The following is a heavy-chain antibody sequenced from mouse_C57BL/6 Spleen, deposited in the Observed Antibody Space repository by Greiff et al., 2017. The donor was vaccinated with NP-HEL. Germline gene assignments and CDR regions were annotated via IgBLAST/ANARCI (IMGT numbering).Heavy chain of an antibody. D-gene: IGHD2-4*01. J-gene: IGHJ3*01. CDR1: GYAFSSSW. CDR2: IYPGDGDT. CDR3: ASDYERFAY. V-gene: IGHV1-82*01. Sequence: VQLQQSGPELVKPGASVKISCKASGYAFSSSWMNWVKQRPGKGLEWIGRIYPGDGDTNYNGKFKGKATLTADKSSSTAYMQLSSLTSEDSAVYFCASDYERFAYWGQGTLVTVSA.